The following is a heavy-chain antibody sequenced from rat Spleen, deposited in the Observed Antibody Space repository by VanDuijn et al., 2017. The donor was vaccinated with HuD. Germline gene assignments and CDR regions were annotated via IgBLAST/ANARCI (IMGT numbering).Heavy chain of an antibody. Sequence: EVQLVESGGGSVQPGRSRKLSCVASGFTFSNYGMAWVRQAPKKGLEWVTYINSDGGGTYYRDSVKGRFTISRDDAKNTLYLQMDSLRSEDTATYYCTTGTFWGQGVMVTVSS. CDR1: GFTFSNYG. CDR2: INSDGGGT. J-gene: IGHJ2*01. V-gene: IGHV5-27*01. CDR3: TTGTF.